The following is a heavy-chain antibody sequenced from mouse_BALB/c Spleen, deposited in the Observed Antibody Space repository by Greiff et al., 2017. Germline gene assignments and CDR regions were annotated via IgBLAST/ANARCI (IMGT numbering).Heavy chain of an antibody. CDR3: ARWGYGSSYYAMDY. V-gene: IGHV1-69*01. J-gene: IGHJ4*01. CDR1: GYTFTDYW. D-gene: IGHD1-1*01. CDR2: IDTSDSYT. Sequence: VQLQQPGAELVMPGASVKMSCKASGYTFTDYWMHWVKQRPGQGLEWIGAIDTSDSYTSYNQKFKDKATLTADKSSSTAYMQLSSLTSEDSAVYYCARWGYGSSYYAMDYWGQGTSVTVSS.